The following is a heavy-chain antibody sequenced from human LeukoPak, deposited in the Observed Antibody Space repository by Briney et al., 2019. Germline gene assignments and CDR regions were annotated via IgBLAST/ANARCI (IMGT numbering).Heavy chain of an antibody. CDR3: AKGKYQLLRRSIYYYYGMDV. J-gene: IGHJ6*02. V-gene: IGHV3-23*01. D-gene: IGHD2-2*01. Sequence: GGSLRPSCAASGFTFSSYAMSWVRQAPGKGLEWVSAISGSGGSTYYADSVKGRFTISRDNSKNTLYLQMNSLRAEDTAVYYCAKGKYQLLRRSIYYYYGMDVWGQGTTVTVSS. CDR2: ISGSGGST. CDR1: GFTFSSYA.